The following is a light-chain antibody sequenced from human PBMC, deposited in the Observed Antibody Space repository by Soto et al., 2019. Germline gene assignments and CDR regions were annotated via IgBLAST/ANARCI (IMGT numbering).Light chain of an antibody. CDR1: SANIGAGYD. Sequence: QSVLTQPPSVTGAPRQRVTISCTGSSANIGAGYDVHWYQQLPGTAPKLLSYGNSNRPSGVPDRFSGSKSRTSASLAITVPQAEDEAGYYCQSYANSLCCSIFRTGTKVTVL. CDR2: GNS. J-gene: IGLJ1*01. CDR3: QSYANSLCCSI. V-gene: IGLV1-40*01.